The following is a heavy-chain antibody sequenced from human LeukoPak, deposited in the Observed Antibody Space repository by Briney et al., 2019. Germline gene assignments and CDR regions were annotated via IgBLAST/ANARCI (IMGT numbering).Heavy chain of an antibody. J-gene: IGHJ5*02. V-gene: IGHV3-11*06. CDR1: GFTLSDYY. D-gene: IGHD7-27*01. CDR3: ARSAIAGELYNWFDP. CDR2: ISSSSSYT. Sequence: GGSLRLSCAASGFTLSDYYMSWIRQAPGKGLEWVSYISSSSSYTNYADSVKGRFTISRDNAKNSLYLQMNSLRAEDTAVYYCARSAIAGELYNWFDPWGQGTLVTVSS.